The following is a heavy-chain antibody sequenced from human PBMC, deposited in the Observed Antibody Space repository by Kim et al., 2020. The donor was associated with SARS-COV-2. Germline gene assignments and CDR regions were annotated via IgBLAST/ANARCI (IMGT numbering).Heavy chain of an antibody. J-gene: IGHJ6*02. D-gene: IGHD2-2*01. CDR2: INHSGST. CDR1: GGSFSGYY. V-gene: IGHV4-34*01. Sequence: SETLSLTCAVYGGSFSGYYWSWIRQPPGKGLEWIGEINHSGSTNYNPSLKSRVTISVDTSKNQFSLKLSSVTAADTAVYYCARIIVVVPAAYSYYGMDVWGQGTTVTVSS. CDR3: ARIIVVVPAAYSYYGMDV.